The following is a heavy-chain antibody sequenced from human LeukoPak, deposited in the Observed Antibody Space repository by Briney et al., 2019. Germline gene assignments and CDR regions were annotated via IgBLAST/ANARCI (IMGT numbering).Heavy chain of an antibody. CDR1: GGSISPYF. Sequence: PSETLSLTCAVSGGSISPYFWSWIRQPPGKGLEWIGYISYSGNTNYNPSLKSRVTMSVDASKTQFSLKLTSMTVADTAVYYCARHSYGDYIVFNYWGQGTLVTVPS. V-gene: IGHV4-59*08. D-gene: IGHD4-17*01. CDR3: ARHSYGDYIVFNY. CDR2: ISYSGNT. J-gene: IGHJ4*02.